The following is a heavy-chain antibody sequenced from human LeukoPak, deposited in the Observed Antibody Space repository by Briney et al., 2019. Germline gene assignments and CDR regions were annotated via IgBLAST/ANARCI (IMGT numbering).Heavy chain of an antibody. Sequence: GGSLRLSCAASGLTFSSYTMHWVRQAPGKGLEWVSSISSGSGYIYYADSVKGRFTIPRDNAKSSLFLQMNSLRAEDTAVYYCARATGSGSYYSFDYWGQGALVTVSS. D-gene: IGHD1-26*01. CDR3: ARATGSGSYYSFDY. V-gene: IGHV3-21*06. CDR1: GLTFSSYT. J-gene: IGHJ4*02. CDR2: ISSGSGYI.